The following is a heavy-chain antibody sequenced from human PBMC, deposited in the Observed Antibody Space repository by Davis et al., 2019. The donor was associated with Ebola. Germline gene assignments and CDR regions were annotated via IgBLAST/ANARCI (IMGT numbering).Heavy chain of an antibody. CDR2: ISASGDDT. Sequence: GESLKISCAASGFIFSNYWMSWVRQAPGKGLEWVSGISASGDDTYYADSVKGRFTISRDNSRNTMYLQMNSLRGEDTAVYYCARSGLSFGVVKYHYGMDAWGKGTTVTVSS. CDR3: ARSGLSFGVVKYHYGMDA. D-gene: IGHD3-3*01. V-gene: IGHV3-23*01. J-gene: IGHJ6*04. CDR1: GFIFSNYW.